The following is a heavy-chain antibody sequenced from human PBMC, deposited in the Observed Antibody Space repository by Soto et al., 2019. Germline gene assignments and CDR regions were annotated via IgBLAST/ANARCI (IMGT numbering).Heavy chain of an antibody. J-gene: IGHJ3*02. CDR3: ARASMLGAFDI. CDR1: GFTFSSYD. CDR2: IGTAGDP. D-gene: IGHD2-2*01. Sequence: GGSLRLSCAASGFTFSSYDMHWVRQATGKGLEWVSAIGTAGDPYYPGSVKGRFTISRENAKNSLYLQMNSLRARDTAVYYCARASMLGAFDIWGQGTMVTVSS. V-gene: IGHV3-13*05.